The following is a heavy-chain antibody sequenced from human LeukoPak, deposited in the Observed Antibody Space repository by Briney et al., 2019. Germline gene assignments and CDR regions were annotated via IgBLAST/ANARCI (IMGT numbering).Heavy chain of an antibody. J-gene: IGHJ4*02. D-gene: IGHD2-2*01. V-gene: IGHV3-23*01. CDR2: ISGSGGST. CDR3: AKRVVQVGKTYYFDY. Sequence: PGGSLRLSCAASGFTFSSYAMSWVRQAPGKGLEWVSAISGSGGSTYYADSVKGRFTISRDNSKNTLYLQMNSLRAEDTAVYYCAKRVVQVGKTYYFDYWGQGTLVTVSS. CDR1: GFTFSSYA.